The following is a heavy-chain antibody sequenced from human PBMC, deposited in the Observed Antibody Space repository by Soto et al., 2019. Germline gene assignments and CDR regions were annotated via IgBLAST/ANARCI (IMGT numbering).Heavy chain of an antibody. D-gene: IGHD6-19*01. Sequence: SETLSLTCTVSGGSVSSGSYYWSWIRQPPGKGLEWIGYIYYSGNTNYNPSLKSRVTISVDTSKNQFSLKLSSVTAADTAVYYCARGTRIAVARRGGWFDPWGQGTLVTVSS. CDR1: GGSVSSGSYY. J-gene: IGHJ5*02. CDR3: ARGTRIAVARRGGWFDP. CDR2: IYYSGNT. V-gene: IGHV4-61*01.